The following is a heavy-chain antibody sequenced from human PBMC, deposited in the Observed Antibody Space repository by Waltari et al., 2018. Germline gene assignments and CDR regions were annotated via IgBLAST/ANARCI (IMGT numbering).Heavy chain of an antibody. CDR1: GFTFSTDP. V-gene: IGHV3-30*01. J-gene: IGHJ4*02. CDR3: TRGSTTAARCMDS. CDR2: ILYDGSNT. Sequence: QVQLVESGGGVVQPGRSLRLSCAASGFTFSTDPMHWGRQAPGQGLEWLALILYDGSNTYYADSVKGRFTISRDNSKNTLYLQMNSLRPDDRAVYYCTRGSTTAARCMDSWGQGTLVTVSS. D-gene: IGHD6-6*01.